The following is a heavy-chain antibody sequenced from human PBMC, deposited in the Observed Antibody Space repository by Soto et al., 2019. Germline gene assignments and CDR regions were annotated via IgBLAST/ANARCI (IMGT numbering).Heavy chain of an antibody. V-gene: IGHV4-30-4*01. Sequence: QVQLQESGPGLVKPSQTLSLTCTVSGASISSGDYFWSWIRQPPGKGLEWIGYIYYSGSTYYTPSLKSRISISVDTSKNQFSLNLSSVTAADAAVYFCARESMVLTYHFDHWGQGTLVTVSS. CDR1: GASISSGDYF. D-gene: IGHD3-10*01. J-gene: IGHJ4*02. CDR2: IYYSGST. CDR3: ARESMVLTYHFDH.